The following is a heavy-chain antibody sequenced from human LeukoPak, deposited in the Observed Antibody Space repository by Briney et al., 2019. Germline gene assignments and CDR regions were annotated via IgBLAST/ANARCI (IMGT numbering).Heavy chain of an antibody. CDR2: IYSGGNT. CDR3: ARGETSSYDY. Sequence: PGGSLRLSCAASGFTVSINYMSWVRQALEKGLEWVSVIYSGGNTYYADSVKGRFTISRDNSKNTVYLQMNSLRAEDTAVYYCARGETSSYDYWGQGTLVTVSS. V-gene: IGHV3-53*01. J-gene: IGHJ4*02. CDR1: GFTVSINY. D-gene: IGHD2-2*01.